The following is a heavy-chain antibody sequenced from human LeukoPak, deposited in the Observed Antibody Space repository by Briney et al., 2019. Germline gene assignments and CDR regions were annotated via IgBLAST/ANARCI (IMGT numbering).Heavy chain of an antibody. CDR1: GFTFSSYS. Sequence: GGSLRLSCAASGFTFSSYSMNWVRQAPGKGLEWVSSISGSSSYIYYADSVKGRFTISRDNAKNSLYLQMNSLRAEDTAVYYCARARYNWNDPFDYWGQGTLVTVSS. CDR3: ARARYNWNDPFDY. J-gene: IGHJ4*02. CDR2: ISGSSSYI. V-gene: IGHV3-21*01. D-gene: IGHD1-1*01.